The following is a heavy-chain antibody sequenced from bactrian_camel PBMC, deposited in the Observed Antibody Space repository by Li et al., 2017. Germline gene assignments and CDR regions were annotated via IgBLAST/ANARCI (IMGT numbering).Heavy chain of an antibody. J-gene: IGHJ4*01. CDR2: IASGSDYI. CDR1: GFTFSNYW. Sequence: HVQLVESGGGLVQPGGSLRLSCAASGFTFSNYWMYWVRQAPGKGLEWVSAIASGSDYIYYVDSVKGRFTISRDNAKNTLYLQMNSLKTEDTAVYYCATGLGINPYEDNYWGQGTQVTVSS. V-gene: IGHV3S1*01. D-gene: IGHD5*01. CDR3: ATGLGINPYEDNY.